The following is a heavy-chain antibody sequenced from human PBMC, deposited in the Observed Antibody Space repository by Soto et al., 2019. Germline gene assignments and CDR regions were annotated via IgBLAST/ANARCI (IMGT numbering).Heavy chain of an antibody. V-gene: IGHV1-69*08. CDR1: GGTFSSYT. CDR3: ARDRGGYGLYYYYCMDV. CDR2: IIPILGIA. D-gene: IGHD5-12*01. J-gene: IGHJ6*02. Sequence: QVQLVQSGAEVKKPGSSVKVSCKASGGTFSSYTISWVRQAPGQGLEWMGRIIPILGIANYAQKFQGRVTITADKSTSTAYMELSSLRSEDTAVYYCARDRGGYGLYYYYCMDVWGQGTTVTVSS.